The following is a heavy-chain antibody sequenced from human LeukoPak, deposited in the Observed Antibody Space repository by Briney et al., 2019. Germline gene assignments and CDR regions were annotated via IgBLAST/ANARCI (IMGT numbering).Heavy chain of an antibody. D-gene: IGHD3-22*01. CDR3: AKGGEYYYDSSAKRPFDY. V-gene: IGHV3-9*01. Sequence: PGRSLRLSCAASGFTFDDYAMHWVRQAPGKGLEWVSGISWNSGSIGYADSVKGRFTISRDNAKNSLYLQMNSLRAEDTALYYCAKGGEYYYDSSAKRPFDYWGQGTLVTVSS. CDR2: ISWNSGSI. CDR1: GFTFDDYA. J-gene: IGHJ4*02.